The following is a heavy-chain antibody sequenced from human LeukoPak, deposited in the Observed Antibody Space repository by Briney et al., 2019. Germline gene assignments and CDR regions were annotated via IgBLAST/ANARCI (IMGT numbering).Heavy chain of an antibody. V-gene: IGHV4-34*01. CDR3: ARGFRGDNFDY. Sequence: PSETLSLTCAVYGGSFSGYYWTWIRQPPGKGLEWIGEINHSGSTNYNPSLKSRVTISVDTSKNQFSLKLSSVTAADTAVYFCARGFRGDNFDYWGQGTLVTVSS. D-gene: IGHD7-27*01. J-gene: IGHJ4*02. CDR2: INHSGST. CDR1: GGSFSGYY.